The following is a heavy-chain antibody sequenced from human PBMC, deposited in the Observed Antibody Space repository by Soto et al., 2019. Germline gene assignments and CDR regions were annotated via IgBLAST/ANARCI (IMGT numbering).Heavy chain of an antibody. Sequence: QVQLVEYGGGLVKPGGSLRLYCAVSGFTFSDYYMTWIRQAPGKGLEWVSYISSSTSHTNYADYVKGRFTIYRDNAKNSLFLQMNRLRAEDTAVYYGASGRGAAADYFDFWGQGTLVTVSS. V-gene: IGHV3-11*05. CDR2: ISSSTSHT. CDR1: GFTFSDYY. J-gene: IGHJ4*02. CDR3: ASGRGAAADYFDF. D-gene: IGHD6-13*01.